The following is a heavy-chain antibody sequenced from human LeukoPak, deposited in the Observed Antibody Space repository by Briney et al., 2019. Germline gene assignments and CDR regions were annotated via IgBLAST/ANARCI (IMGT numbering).Heavy chain of an antibody. CDR2: IYSGGST. CDR1: GFTVSSNY. V-gene: IGHV3-53*01. CDR3: ARAGQYYFDY. Sequence: PGGSLRLSCAASGFTVSSNYTSWVRQAPGKGLGCVSVIYSGGSTYYAASVKGRFIISRDNSKNTLYLQMNSLRAEDTAVYYCARAGQYYFDYWGQGTLVTVSS. D-gene: IGHD4-11*01. J-gene: IGHJ4*02.